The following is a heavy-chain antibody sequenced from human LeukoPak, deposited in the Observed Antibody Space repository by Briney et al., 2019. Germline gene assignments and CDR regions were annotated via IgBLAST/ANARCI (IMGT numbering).Heavy chain of an antibody. CDR2: ISYDGSNK. D-gene: IGHD5-24*01. V-gene: IGHV3-30-3*01. CDR3: ARDSEMATMLYYFDY. CDR1: GFTFSSYA. J-gene: IGHJ4*02. Sequence: GGSLRLSCAASGFTFSSYAMHWVRQAPGKGLEWVAVISYDGSNKYYADSVKGRFTISRDNSKNTLYLQMNSLRAEDTAVYYCARDSEMATMLYYFDYWGQGTLVTVSS.